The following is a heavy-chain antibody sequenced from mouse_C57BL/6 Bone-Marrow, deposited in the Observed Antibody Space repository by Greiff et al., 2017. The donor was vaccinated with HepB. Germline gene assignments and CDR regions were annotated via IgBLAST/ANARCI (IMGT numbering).Heavy chain of an antibody. Sequence: VQLQQPGAELVMPGASVKLSCKASGYTFTSYWMHWVKQRPGQGLEWIGEIDPSDSYTNYNQKFKGKSTLTVDKSSSTAYMQLSSLTSEDSAVYYCARPYGSSYFDDWGQGTTLTVSS. CDR1: GYTFTSYW. D-gene: IGHD1-1*01. J-gene: IGHJ2*01. V-gene: IGHV1-69*01. CDR2: IDPSDSYT. CDR3: ARPYGSSYFDD.